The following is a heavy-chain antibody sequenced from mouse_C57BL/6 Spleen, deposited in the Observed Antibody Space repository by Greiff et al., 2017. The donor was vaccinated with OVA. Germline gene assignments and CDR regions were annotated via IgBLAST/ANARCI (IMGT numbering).Heavy chain of an antibody. CDR3: AREDGSRGFYAMDY. D-gene: IGHD1-1*01. CDR2: ISSGSSTI. V-gene: IGHV5-17*01. J-gene: IGHJ4*01. Sequence: EVKLMESGGGLVKPGGSLKLSCAASGFTFSDYGMHWVRQAPEKGLEWVAYISSGSSTIYYADTVKGRFTISRDNAKNTLFLQMTSLRSEDTAMYYCAREDGSRGFYAMDYWGQGTSVTVSS. CDR1: GFTFSDYG.